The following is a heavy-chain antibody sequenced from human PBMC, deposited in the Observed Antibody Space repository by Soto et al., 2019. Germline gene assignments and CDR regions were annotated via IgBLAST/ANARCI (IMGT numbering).Heavy chain of an antibody. V-gene: IGHV4-59*01. D-gene: IGHD3-10*02. J-gene: IGHJ5*01. CDR2: IFYSGST. CDR3: ASMIGDPVLSFDS. CDR1: GGSISSYY. Sequence: SETLSLTCTVSGGSISSYYWSWIRQPPGKGLEWIGFIFYSGSTSYNPSLKSRVTISIDTSEYQFSLKLNSVTAADTAVYYCASMIGDPVLSFDSWGQGTLVNVSS.